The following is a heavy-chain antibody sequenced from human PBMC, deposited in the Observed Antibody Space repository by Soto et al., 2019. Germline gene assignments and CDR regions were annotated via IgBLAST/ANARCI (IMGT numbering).Heavy chain of an antibody. D-gene: IGHD2-21*01. Sequence: EVRMVESGGDLVQPGGSLRLSCVASGLTFNRYWMYWVRQVPGKGLLWISRVSGDGSSTTYADSVKGRFTVSRDNAKNTLFLRMTSLRVGDTGVYYCARELRSVMTGYWGPGTLVTVSS. J-gene: IGHJ4*02. CDR1: GLTFNRYW. CDR2: VSGDGSST. CDR3: ARELRSVMTGY. V-gene: IGHV3-74*03.